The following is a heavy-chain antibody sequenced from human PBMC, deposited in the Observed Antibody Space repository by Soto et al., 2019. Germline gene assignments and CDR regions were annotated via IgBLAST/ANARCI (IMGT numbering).Heavy chain of an antibody. CDR3: ARGLSFTYYYDSSGYYYSEYFDY. D-gene: IGHD3-22*01. Sequence: GGSLRLSCAASGFTFSSYSMNWVRQAPGKGLEWVSSISSSSSYIYYADSVKGRFTISRDNAKNSLYLQMNSLRAEDTAVYYCARGLSFTYYYDSSGYYYSEYFDYWGQGTLVTVSS. J-gene: IGHJ4*02. V-gene: IGHV3-21*01. CDR1: GFTFSSYS. CDR2: ISSSSSYI.